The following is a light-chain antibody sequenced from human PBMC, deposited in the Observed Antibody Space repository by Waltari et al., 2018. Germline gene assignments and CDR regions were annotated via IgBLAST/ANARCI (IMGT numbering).Light chain of an antibody. V-gene: IGKV1-5*03. J-gene: IGKJ4*01. CDR1: QSISSW. CDR2: KAS. Sequence: IHMIQSPSTLSVSAGDRVTITCRASQSISSWLAWYQQKPGKAPKLLIYKASSLESGVPSRFSGSESRTEFTITISSLQPDDVATYYCQQYNTFPLTCGGGTKVEI. CDR3: QQYNTFPLT.